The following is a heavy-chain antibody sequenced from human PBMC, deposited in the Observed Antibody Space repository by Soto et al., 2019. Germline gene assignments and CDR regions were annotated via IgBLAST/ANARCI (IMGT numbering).Heavy chain of an antibody. CDR2: IKSKKDGETT. Sequence: EVQLVESGGGLVKPGGSLRLSCVASGFTFSYAWMAWVRQAPGRGLEWVGRIKSKKDGETTDYAAPVKGRLTISRDDSKNTLYLQMNSLRAEDTAVYYCAKGPGVYCSGNLSGFDPWGQGTLVTVSS. CDR1: GFTFSYAW. J-gene: IGHJ5*02. CDR3: AKGPGVYCSGNLSGFDP. V-gene: IGHV3-15*01. D-gene: IGHD3-10*01.